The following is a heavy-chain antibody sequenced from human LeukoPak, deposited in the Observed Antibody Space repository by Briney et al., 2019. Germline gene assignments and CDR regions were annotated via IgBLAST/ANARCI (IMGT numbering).Heavy chain of an antibody. CDR3: ARSGYIYASNYYMDV. V-gene: IGHV4-4*09. J-gene: IGHJ6*03. D-gene: IGHD5-18*01. Sequence: SETLSLTCTVSGGSISSYYWSWIRQPPGKGLEWIGYIYTSGSTNYNPSLKSRVTISVDTSKNQLSLKVSSVTAADTAVYYCARSGYIYASNYYMDVWGKGTTVTVSS. CDR1: GGSISSYY. CDR2: IYTSGST.